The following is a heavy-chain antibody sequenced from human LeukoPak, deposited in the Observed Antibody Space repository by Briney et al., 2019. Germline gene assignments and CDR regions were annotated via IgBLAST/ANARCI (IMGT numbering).Heavy chain of an antibody. J-gene: IGHJ4*02. Sequence: GSLRLSCAASGFTFSSYWMSWVRQAPGKGLEWIGYVYYSGSTDYNPSLKSRVTISADTSKNQISLKLNSVTAADTAMYYCAREMGTAFDHWGQGTLVTVSS. CDR2: VYYSGST. CDR3: AREMGTAFDH. CDR1: GFTFSSYW. D-gene: IGHD5-24*01. V-gene: IGHV4-59*01.